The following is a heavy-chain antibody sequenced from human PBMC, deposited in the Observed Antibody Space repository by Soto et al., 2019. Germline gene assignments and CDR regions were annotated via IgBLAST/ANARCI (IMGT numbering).Heavy chain of an antibody. J-gene: IGHJ5*02. V-gene: IGHV1-18*01. Sequence: ASVKVSCKASGYTFTSYGISWVRQAPGQGLEWMGWISAYNGNTNYAQKLQGRVTMTTDTSTSTAYMELRSLRSDDTAVYYCARDSKPTYGDYANWFDPWGQGTLVTVSS. CDR1: GYTFTSYG. D-gene: IGHD4-17*01. CDR2: ISAYNGNT. CDR3: ARDSKPTYGDYANWFDP.